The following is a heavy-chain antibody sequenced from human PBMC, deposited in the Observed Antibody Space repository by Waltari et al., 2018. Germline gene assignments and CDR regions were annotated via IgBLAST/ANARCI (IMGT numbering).Heavy chain of an antibody. Sequence: QVQLVQSGAEVKKPGASVKVSCKASGYTFTSYYMHWVRQAPGQGLEWMGIIHPMGGSTSYEQKFQGRVTMPRDTSTSTVYMELSSLRSEDTAVDYCARAGAPGSSGANYWYFDLWGRGTLVIVSS. CDR2: IHPMGGST. J-gene: IGHJ2*01. CDR3: ARAGAPGSSGANYWYFDL. CDR1: GYTFTSYY. V-gene: IGHV1-46*01. D-gene: IGHD3-22*01.